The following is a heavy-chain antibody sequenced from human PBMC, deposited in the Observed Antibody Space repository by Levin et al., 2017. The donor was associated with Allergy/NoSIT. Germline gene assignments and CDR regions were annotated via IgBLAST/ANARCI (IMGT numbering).Heavy chain of an antibody. CDR3: VTREKIY. Sequence: GESLKISCAASGFTFSSYSMNWVRQAPGKGLEWVSYISPSSSVIYYADSVKGRFTISRDNAKNSLYLQMNSLRAEDTAVYYCVTREKIYWGQGTLVTVSS. D-gene: IGHD5-24*01. V-gene: IGHV3-48*01. CDR1: GFTFSSYS. CDR2: ISPSSSVI. J-gene: IGHJ4*02.